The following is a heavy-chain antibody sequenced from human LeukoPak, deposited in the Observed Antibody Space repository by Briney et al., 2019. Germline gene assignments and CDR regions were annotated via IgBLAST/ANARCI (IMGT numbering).Heavy chain of an antibody. CDR1: GYTFTSYD. J-gene: IGHJ4*02. CDR3: VRTPRYGDLDY. CDR2: MNPSNGDT. Sequence: ASVKVSCKASGYTFTSYDINWVRQATGQGLEWMGWMNPSNGDTGYAQKFQDRVTMTRDTSIGTAYMELNSLTSVDTAVYFCVRTPRYGDLDYWGQGAQVTVSS. D-gene: IGHD4-17*01. V-gene: IGHV1-8*01.